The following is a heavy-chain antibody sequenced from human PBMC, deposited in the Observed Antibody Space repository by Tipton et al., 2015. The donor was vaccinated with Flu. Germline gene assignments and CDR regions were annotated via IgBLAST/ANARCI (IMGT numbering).Heavy chain of an antibody. CDR1: GDSISSSSYY. CDR3: SSYYIRAFDI. Sequence: TLSLTCTVSGDSISSSSYYWGWIRQPPGKGLEWIGSIYYSGSTYYNPSLKSRVTISVDTSKNQFSLKLSSVTAADTAVYYCSSYYIRAFDIWGQGTMVTVSS. CDR2: IYYSGST. V-gene: IGHV4-39*07. D-gene: IGHD3-10*01. J-gene: IGHJ3*02.